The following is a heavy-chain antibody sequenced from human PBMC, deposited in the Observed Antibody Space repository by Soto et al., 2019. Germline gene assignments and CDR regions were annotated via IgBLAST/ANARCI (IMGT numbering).Heavy chain of an antibody. Sequence: QVQLVQSGAEVKKPGASVKVSCKAPGYAFSQFYIHWMRQAPGQGLEWMGWINPNSGRTKFAQNFQGWVTMTRDTSIKTVYMELSGPKSDATAVYYCARESGGTTATLDYYYFYMDVWGKGTTVTVSS. J-gene: IGHJ6*03. CDR1: GYAFSQFY. V-gene: IGHV1-2*04. D-gene: IGHD4-17*01. CDR2: INPNSGRT. CDR3: ARESGGTTATLDYYYFYMDV.